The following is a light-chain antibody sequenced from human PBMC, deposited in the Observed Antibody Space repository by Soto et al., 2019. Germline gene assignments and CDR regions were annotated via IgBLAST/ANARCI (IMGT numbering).Light chain of an antibody. CDR3: QQRSNWPRT. J-gene: IGKJ1*01. V-gene: IGKV3-11*01. Sequence: EIVLTQSPATLSLSPGERATLSCRASQSVSSYLAWYQQKPGQAPRLLIYDASNRATGIPARFSGCGSGTDVALPISGLEHEDFRVYYCQQRSNWPRTFGQGTKVEIK. CDR1: QSVSSY. CDR2: DAS.